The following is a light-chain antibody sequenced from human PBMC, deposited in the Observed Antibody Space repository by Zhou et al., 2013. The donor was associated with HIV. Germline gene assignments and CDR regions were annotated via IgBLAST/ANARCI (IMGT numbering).Light chain of an antibody. CDR1: QSVRSN. CDR3: QQYNTWPPIT. J-gene: IGKJ5*01. Sequence: EIVMTQSPATLSVSPGERATLSCRASQSVRSNLAWYQQKPGQAPRLVISGASTRATGTPARFSGSGSGTEFTLTISSMQSEDVAIYYCQQYNTWPPITFGQGTRLEIK. V-gene: IGKV3-15*01. CDR2: GAS.